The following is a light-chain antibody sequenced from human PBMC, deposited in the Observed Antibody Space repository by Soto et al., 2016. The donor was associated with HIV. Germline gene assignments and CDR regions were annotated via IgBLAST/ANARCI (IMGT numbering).Light chain of an antibody. CDR1: SLPRQY. V-gene: IGLV3-25*03. J-gene: IGLJ3*02. CDR3: QSADSSGTPWV. Sequence: SYELTQPPSVSVSPGQTATITCSGDSLPRQYAFWYQQKPGQAPVMIVYKNNQRPSGVPERFSGSTSGTTITLTISRVQAEDEADYYCQSADSSGTPWVFGGGTKLTVL. CDR2: KNN.